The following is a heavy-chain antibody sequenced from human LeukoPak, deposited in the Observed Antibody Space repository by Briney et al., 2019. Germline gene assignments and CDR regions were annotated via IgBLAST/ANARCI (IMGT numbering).Heavy chain of an antibody. V-gene: IGHV4-4*02. CDR1: GGSISSSNW. CDR3: ARFYGFGELFSYGMDV. D-gene: IGHD3-10*01. J-gene: IGHJ6*02. CDR2: IYHSGST. Sequence: SGTLSLTCAVSGGSISSSNWWSGVRQPRGKGLEWIGEIYHSGSTNYNPSLKSRVTISVDTSKNVLSLKLSSVTAADTAVYYCARFYGFGELFSYGMDVWGQGTTVTVSS.